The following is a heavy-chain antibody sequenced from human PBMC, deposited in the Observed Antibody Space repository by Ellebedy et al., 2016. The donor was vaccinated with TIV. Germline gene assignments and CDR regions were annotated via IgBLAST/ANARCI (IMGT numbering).Heavy chain of an antibody. D-gene: IGHD2-2*01. V-gene: IGHV5-10-1*01. Sequence: GESLKISCKGSGYSFTTYWISWVRQMPGKGLEWMGRIDPSDGYTNYSPAFQGHVTFSADKSISTAYLHWSSLKASDTAMYYCARHCLETGSTNCYDYWGQGTLVTVSS. CDR1: GYSFTTYW. CDR2: IDPSDGYT. CDR3: ARHCLETGSTNCYDY. J-gene: IGHJ4*02.